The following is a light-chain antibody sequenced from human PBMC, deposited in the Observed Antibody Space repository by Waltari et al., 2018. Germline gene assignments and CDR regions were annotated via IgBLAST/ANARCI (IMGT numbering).Light chain of an antibody. CDR2: WAS. CDR3: QQYYSTPPT. V-gene: IGKV4-1*01. CDR1: FYGPNNKNY. J-gene: IGKJ2*01. Sequence: FYGPNNKNYFGWYQQKPGQPPKLLIYWASTRESGVPDRFSGSGSGTDFTLTISSLQAEDVAVYYCQQYYSTPPTVGQGTKLEIK.